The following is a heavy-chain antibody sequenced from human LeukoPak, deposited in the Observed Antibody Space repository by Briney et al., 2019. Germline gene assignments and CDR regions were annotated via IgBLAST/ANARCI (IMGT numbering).Heavy chain of an antibody. Sequence: SQTLSLTCTVSGGSINSGGHYWTWVRQFPGKGLEWIGYIYYSGGTYYNPSLRSRITISKDTSNNQFSLRLTSVTAADTAVYYCARDGLPGAGRNWFDPWGQGTLVTVSS. CDR2: IYYSGGT. D-gene: IGHD1-26*01. CDR1: GGSINSGGHY. V-gene: IGHV4-31*03. J-gene: IGHJ5*02. CDR3: ARDGLPGAGRNWFDP.